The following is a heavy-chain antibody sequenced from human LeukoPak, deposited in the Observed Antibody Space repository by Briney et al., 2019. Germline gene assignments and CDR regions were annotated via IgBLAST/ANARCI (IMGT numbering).Heavy chain of an antibody. V-gene: IGHV4-39*01. J-gene: IGHJ4*02. CDR1: GGSISSSSYY. Sequence: SETLSLTCTVSGGSISSSSYYWGWIRQPPGKGLEWIGSIYYSGSTYYNPSLKSRVIISVDTSKNQFSLKLSSVTAADTAVYYCARRTIMYYFDYWGQGTLVTVSS. CDR2: IYYSGST. D-gene: IGHD1-7*01. CDR3: ARRTIMYYFDY.